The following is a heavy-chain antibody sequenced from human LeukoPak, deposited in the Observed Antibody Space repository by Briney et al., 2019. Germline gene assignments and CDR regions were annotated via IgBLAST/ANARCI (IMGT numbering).Heavy chain of an antibody. D-gene: IGHD4-17*01. CDR1: GGSISSSDYS. Sequence: PSETLSLTCTVSGGSISSSDYSWGWIRQPPGKGLEWLGRIYYSGSTYYNPSLGSRVTISADTSKNQFSLKLSSVTAADTAVYYCAREVKTSVTSYFDYWGQGTMVTVSS. V-gene: IGHV4-39*01. J-gene: IGHJ4*02. CDR3: AREVKTSVTSYFDY. CDR2: IYYSGST.